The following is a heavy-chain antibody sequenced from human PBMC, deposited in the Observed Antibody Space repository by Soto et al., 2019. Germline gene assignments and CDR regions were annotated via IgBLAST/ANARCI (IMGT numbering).Heavy chain of an antibody. CDR1: GFTLSDHY. CDR2: SRNKANSYST. Sequence: EVQLVESGGGLVQPGGSLRLSCAASGFTLSDHYMDWVRQAPGKGLEWVARSRNKANSYSTEYAASVRGRFTISRDDSKPSVYLEMKSLKTEDTAVYFCARRAYCSASSCSLDYWCQGTLVTVSS. D-gene: IGHD2-2*01. V-gene: IGHV3-72*01. J-gene: IGHJ4*02. CDR3: ARRAYCSASSCSLDY.